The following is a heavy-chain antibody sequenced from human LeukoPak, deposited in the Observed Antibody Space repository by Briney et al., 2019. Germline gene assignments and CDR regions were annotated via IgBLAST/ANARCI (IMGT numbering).Heavy chain of an antibody. CDR2: IGTAGDT. V-gene: IGHV3-13*01. CDR3: STGSGHAFDI. CDR1: GFTFSDYD. Sequence: GGSLRLSCAASGFTFSDYDMHWVRQATGKGLEWVSAIGTAGDTYYTGSVKGRFTISRENAKNSLYLQMNSLRAGDTAVYYCSTGSGHAFDIWGRGTMVTVSS. D-gene: IGHD3-10*01. J-gene: IGHJ3*02.